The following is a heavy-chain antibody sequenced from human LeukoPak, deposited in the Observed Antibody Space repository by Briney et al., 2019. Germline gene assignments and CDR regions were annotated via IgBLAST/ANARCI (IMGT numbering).Heavy chain of an antibody. J-gene: IGHJ3*02. CDR1: DGSISSSY. Sequence: SETLSLTCTVSDGSISSSYWSWTGQPPGKGLELIGYLYYSGSTNFNPSLKSRVTISVDTSKNRISLKLSSVTAADTAVYYCARHVTTLRSDAFDIWGLGTMVTVSS. V-gene: IGHV4-59*08. D-gene: IGHD3-3*01. CDR3: ARHVTTLRSDAFDI. CDR2: LYYSGST.